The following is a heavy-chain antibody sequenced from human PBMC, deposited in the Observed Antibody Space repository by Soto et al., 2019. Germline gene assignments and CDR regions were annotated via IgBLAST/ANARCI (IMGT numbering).Heavy chain of an antibody. D-gene: IGHD2-21*01. V-gene: IGHV3-23*01. Sequence: EVQLLESGGGFVQPGGSLRLSCAASGFTFTSYAMTWVRQAPGKGLEWVSTVSGRDGNTYYADSVRGRFTISRDDSRNTLYLQMNSLTVADTALYYCAKSWGHIRHGMDVWGQGTTVTVSS. CDR1: GFTFTSYA. CDR2: VSGRDGNT. CDR3: AKSWGHIRHGMDV. J-gene: IGHJ6*02.